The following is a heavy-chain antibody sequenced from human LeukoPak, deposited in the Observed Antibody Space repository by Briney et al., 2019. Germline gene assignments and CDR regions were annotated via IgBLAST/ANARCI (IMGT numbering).Heavy chain of an antibody. J-gene: IGHJ6*03. CDR1: GYTFTTYH. Sequence: ASVKVSCKASGYTFTTYHIHWVRQAPGQGLEWMGIISPSSGGTTYAQKFQGRVTMTRDTSTSTLYMELSSLRSEDTAVYYCARAVVRGVYYMDVWGKGTTVTVSS. D-gene: IGHD3-10*01. CDR2: ISPSSGGT. CDR3: ARAVVRGVYYMDV. V-gene: IGHV1-46*01.